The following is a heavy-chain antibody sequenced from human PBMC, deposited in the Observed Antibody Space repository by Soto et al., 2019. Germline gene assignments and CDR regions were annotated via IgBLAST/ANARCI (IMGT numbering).Heavy chain of an antibody. CDR3: ARDLAAGDH. CDR1: GYTFTHYY. Sequence: QVQLVQSGAEVKKPGASVKVSCRTSGYTFTHYYIHWVRQAPGQGLEWLGIINPASGSTNYAQDFQGRVTLTMDTSTTTVYMELSGLRAEDTASFYCARDLAAGDHWGQGTLVTVSS. CDR2: INPASGST. V-gene: IGHV1-46*01. J-gene: IGHJ4*02. D-gene: IGHD6-13*01.